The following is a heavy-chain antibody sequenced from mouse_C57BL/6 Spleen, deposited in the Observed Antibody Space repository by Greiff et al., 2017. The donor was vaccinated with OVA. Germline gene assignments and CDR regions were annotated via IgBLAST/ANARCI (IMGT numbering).Heavy chain of an antibody. Sequence: EVQLQQSGPELVKPGASVKISCKASGYSFTGYYMNWVKQSPEKSLEWIGEINPSTGGTTYNQKFKAKATLTVDKSSSTAYMQLKSLTSEDSAVYYCARNDYYYGSLYWYFDVWGTGTTVTVSS. V-gene: IGHV1-42*01. D-gene: IGHD1-1*01. CDR3: ARNDYYYGSLYWYFDV. CDR1: GYSFTGYY. J-gene: IGHJ1*03. CDR2: INPSTGGT.